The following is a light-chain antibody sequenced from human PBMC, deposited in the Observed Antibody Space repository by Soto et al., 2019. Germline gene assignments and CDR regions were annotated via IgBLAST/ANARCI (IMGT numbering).Light chain of an antibody. CDR1: QNINNK. CDR2: DAA. CDR3: HQYHSWPLT. V-gene: IGKV3-15*01. Sequence: ILMTQSLATLSVSPGEGATLSCRASQNINNKLAWYQQKPGQPPRLLVYDAAIRAAGVPSRFSGGGSGTEFALTINSLQSEDFAVYYCHQYHSWPLTFGQGTKLEI. J-gene: IGKJ1*01.